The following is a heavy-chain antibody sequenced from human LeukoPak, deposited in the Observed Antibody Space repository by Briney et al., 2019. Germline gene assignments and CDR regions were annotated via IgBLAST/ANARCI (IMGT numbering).Heavy chain of an antibody. CDR3: ARGAPEGYYGMDV. CDR2: ISSSSSYI. Sequence: GGSLRLSCAASGFTFSSYSMNWVRQAPGKGLEWVSSISSSSSYIYYADSVKGRFTTSRDNAKNSLYLQMNSLRAEDTAVYYCARGAPEGYYGMDVWGQGTTVTVSS. J-gene: IGHJ6*02. V-gene: IGHV3-21*01. CDR1: GFTFSSYS.